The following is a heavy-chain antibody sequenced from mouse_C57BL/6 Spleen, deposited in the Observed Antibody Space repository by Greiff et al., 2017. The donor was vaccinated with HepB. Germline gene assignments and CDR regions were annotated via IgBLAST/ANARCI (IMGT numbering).Heavy chain of an antibody. CDR2: INPSSGYT. CDR1: GYTFTSYT. Sequence: QVQLQQSGAKLARPGASVKMSCKASGYTFTSYTMHWVNQRPGQGLEWIGYINPSSGYTKYNQKFKDKATLTADKSSSTAYMQLSSLTSEDSAVYYCARDYFGGFAYWGQGTLVTVSA. D-gene: IGHD2-13*01. V-gene: IGHV1-4*01. J-gene: IGHJ3*01. CDR3: ARDYFGGFAY.